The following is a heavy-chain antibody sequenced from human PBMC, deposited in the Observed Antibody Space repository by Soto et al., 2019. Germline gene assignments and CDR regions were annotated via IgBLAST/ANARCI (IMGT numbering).Heavy chain of an antibody. Sequence: QVQLVQSGAEVKKPGASVKVSCKASGYTFTGYYMHWVRQAPGQGLEWMGWINPNSGGTNYAQKFQGRVTMTSDTSISTAYMELSRLRSDDTAVYYCARGEQWELLRLDAFYIWGQGTMVTVSS. CDR3: ARGEQWELLRLDAFYI. CDR1: GYTFTGYY. CDR2: INPNSGGT. V-gene: IGHV1-2*02. J-gene: IGHJ3*02. D-gene: IGHD1-26*01.